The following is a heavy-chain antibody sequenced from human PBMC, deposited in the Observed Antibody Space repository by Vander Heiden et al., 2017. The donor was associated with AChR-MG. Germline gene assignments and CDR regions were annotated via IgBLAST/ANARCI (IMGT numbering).Heavy chain of an antibody. Sequence: EVQLLESGGGLVQPGGSLRLSCAASGLPFSGYAMGWVRQAPGKGLEWVSAISGSGGSTYYADSVKGRFTISRDNSKNTLYLQMNSLRAEDTAVYYCAKVEGGRAARLPFDYWGQGTLVTVSS. CDR1: GLPFSGYA. CDR2: ISGSGGST. D-gene: IGHD6-6*01. V-gene: IGHV3-23*01. J-gene: IGHJ4*02. CDR3: AKVEGGRAARLPFDY.